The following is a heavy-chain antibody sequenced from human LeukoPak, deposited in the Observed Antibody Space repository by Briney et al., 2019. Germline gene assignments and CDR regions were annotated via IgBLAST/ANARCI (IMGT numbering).Heavy chain of an antibody. D-gene: IGHD6-19*01. V-gene: IGHV1-69*13. CDR2: IIPIFGTA. Sequence: SVNVSCTASGGTFISYAISWVRQAPGQGLEWMGGIIPIFGTANYAQKFQGRVTITADESTSTAYMELSSLRSEDTAVYYCARAWYSSGFYGMDVWGQGTTVTVSS. CDR3: ARAWYSSGFYGMDV. J-gene: IGHJ6*02. CDR1: GGTFISYA.